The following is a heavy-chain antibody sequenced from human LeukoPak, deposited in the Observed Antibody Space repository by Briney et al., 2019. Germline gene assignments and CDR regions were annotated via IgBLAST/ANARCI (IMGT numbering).Heavy chain of an antibody. D-gene: IGHD3-10*01. Sequence: GESLKISCQVSGYIFTHYWIGWVRRMPGNGLESMGIIYPADSDPTYSPSFQGQVTISADKSINTVYLQWSSLKASDTAMYYCARQSRDGSKTRGYYFDFWGQGTLVTVSS. V-gene: IGHV5-51*01. CDR1: GYIFTHYW. CDR2: IYPADSDP. J-gene: IGHJ4*02. CDR3: ARQSRDGSKTRGYYFDF.